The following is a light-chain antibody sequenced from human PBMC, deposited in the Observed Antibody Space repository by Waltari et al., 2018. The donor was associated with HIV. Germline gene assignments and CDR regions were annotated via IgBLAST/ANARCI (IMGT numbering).Light chain of an antibody. Sequence: DIQMTQSPSSLSASIGDTVTITCRASQDISSSVSWFQQQPGKVPNLLVHGAFILQRGVPSRFRGSGSGTDYTLTISGLQAEDFATYFCQQYFAVPLTFGGGTRV. CDR1: QDISSS. J-gene: IGKJ4*01. CDR3: QQYFAVPLT. CDR2: GAF. V-gene: IGKV1-NL1*01.